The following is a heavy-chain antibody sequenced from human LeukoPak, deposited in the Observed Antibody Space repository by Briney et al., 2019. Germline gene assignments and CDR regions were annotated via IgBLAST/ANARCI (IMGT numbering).Heavy chain of an antibody. CDR1: GGSISSSSYY. V-gene: IGHV4-39*01. CDR2: IYYSGST. CDR3: ARREYSSSSFSDY. J-gene: IGHJ4*02. D-gene: IGHD6-6*01. Sequence: SETLSLTCTVSGGSISSSSYYWGWIRQPPGRGLEWIASIYYSGSTYYNPSLKSRVTISVDTTKNQFSLKLSSVTAADTAVYYCARREYSSSSFSDYWGQGTLVTVSS.